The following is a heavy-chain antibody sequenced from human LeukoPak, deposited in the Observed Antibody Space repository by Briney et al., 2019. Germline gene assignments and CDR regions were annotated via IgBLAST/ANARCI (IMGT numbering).Heavy chain of an antibody. D-gene: IGHD6-6*01. CDR2: IYYSGST. J-gene: IGHJ3*02. V-gene: IGHV4-61*08. CDR3: ARDRPAYSSSGNAFDI. CDR1: GGAISSGDYY. Sequence: SETLSLTCTVSGGAISSGDYYWSWIRQPPGKGLEWIGYIYYSGSTNYNPSLKSRVTISVDTSKNQFSLKLSSVTAADTAVYYCARDRPAYSSSGNAFDIWGQGTMVTVSS.